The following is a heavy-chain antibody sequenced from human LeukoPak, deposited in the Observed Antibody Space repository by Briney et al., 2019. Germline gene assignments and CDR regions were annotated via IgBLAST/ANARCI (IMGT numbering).Heavy chain of an antibody. CDR3: ARSSYGGYGDN. Sequence: PGGSLRLSCAASGFTFSSYTMNWVRQAPGKGLERVSYISSGSSSIYYADSVKGRFTISRDDAKDSLYLQMNSLRAEDTAVYYCARSSYGGYGDNWGQGTLVTVSS. V-gene: IGHV3-48*01. J-gene: IGHJ4*02. CDR2: ISSGSSSI. CDR1: GFTFSSYT. D-gene: IGHD4-17*01.